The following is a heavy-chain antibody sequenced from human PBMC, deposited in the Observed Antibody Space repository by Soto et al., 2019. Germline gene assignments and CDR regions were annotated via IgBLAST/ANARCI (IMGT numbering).Heavy chain of an antibody. Sequence: EVQLVESGGGLVKPGGSLRLSCAASGFTFSNAWMIWVRQAAGKGLEWVGRIKRKSDGGTTDYAAPVKGRFTISRDDSANTLYLQMNSLKTEDTAVYFCAVNDYLDYWGQGALVTVSS. J-gene: IGHJ4*02. CDR1: GFTFSNAW. CDR3: AVNDYLDY. CDR2: IKRKSDGGTT. V-gene: IGHV3-15*01.